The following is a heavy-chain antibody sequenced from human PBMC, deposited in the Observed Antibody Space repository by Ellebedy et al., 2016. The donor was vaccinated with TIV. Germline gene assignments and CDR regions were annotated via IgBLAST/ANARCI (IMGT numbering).Heavy chain of an antibody. CDR3: ARGGAVGGAQYWFDP. CDR1: GFTFSNYA. V-gene: IGHV3-30-3*01. J-gene: IGHJ5*02. CDR2: ISYDGTNK. D-gene: IGHD6-19*01. Sequence: PGGSLRLSCEASGFTFSNYAIHWVRQAPGSGLEWVAVISYDGTNKYYAESVDGRFTLSRDNPKKTMFLLMNSLTTEDTAVYFGARGGAVGGAQYWFDPWGQGTLVTVSS.